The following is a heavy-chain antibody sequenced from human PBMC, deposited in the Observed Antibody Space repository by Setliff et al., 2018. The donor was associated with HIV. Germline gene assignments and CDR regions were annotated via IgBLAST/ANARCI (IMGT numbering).Heavy chain of an antibody. CDR2: VYYRGRT. Sequence: SETLSLTCTVSGGSMSSSGPGYYWGWVRQTQGGGLEWIGSVYYRGRTYYNPSLKSRVTISVDTSKNQLSLRLTSMAAADTAMYYCARSQPDTIFGVVTFDCWGQGKMVTVSS. CDR1: GGSMSSSGPGYY. CDR3: ARSQPDTIFGVVTFDC. V-gene: IGHV4-39*01. J-gene: IGHJ4*02. D-gene: IGHD3-3*01.